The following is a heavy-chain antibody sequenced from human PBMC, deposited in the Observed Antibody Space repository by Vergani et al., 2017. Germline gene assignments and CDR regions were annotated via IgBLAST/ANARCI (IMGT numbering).Heavy chain of an antibody. D-gene: IGHD1-26*01. J-gene: IGHJ5*02. CDR3: AKEDSGSPGFDP. V-gene: IGHV1-69*11. CDR2: IIPILGTA. CDR1: GGTFSSYA. Sequence: QVQLVQSGAEVKKPGSSVKVSCKASGGTFSSYAISWVRQAPGQGLEWMGRIIPILGTANYSQKFQGRVTITADESTSTAYMELSSLRAEDTAVYYCAKEDSGSPGFDPWGQGTLVTVSS.